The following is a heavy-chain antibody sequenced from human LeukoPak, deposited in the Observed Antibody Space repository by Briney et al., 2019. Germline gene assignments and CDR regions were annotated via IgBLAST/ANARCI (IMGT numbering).Heavy chain of an antibody. V-gene: IGHV3-21*01. CDR3: ARDLIAAAGLCFDY. Sequence: GGSLRLSCAASGFTFSSYSMNWVRQAPGKGPEWVSSISSSSSYIYYADSVKGRFTISRDNAKNSLYLQMNSLRAEDTAVYYCARDLIAAAGLCFDYWGQGTLVTVSS. J-gene: IGHJ4*02. CDR2: ISSSSSYI. CDR1: GFTFSSYS. D-gene: IGHD6-13*01.